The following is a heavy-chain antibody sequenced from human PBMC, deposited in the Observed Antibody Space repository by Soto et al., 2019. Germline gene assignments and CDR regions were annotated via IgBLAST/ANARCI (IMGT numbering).Heavy chain of an antibody. CDR1: GFTFNTCA. J-gene: IGHJ6*02. CDR2: ISGGGGSA. Sequence: GGSLRLSCAASGFTFNTCAMSRVRQAPGKGLEWVAGISGGGGSAFYADSVKGRFTISRDTSKDTLYLQMNSLRPEDTAVYYCAKDPRFYGMDVWGQGTTVTVSS. V-gene: IGHV3-23*01. CDR3: AKDPRFYGMDV.